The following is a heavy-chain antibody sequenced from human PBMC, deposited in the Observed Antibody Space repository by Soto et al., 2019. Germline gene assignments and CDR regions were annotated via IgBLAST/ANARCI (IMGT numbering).Heavy chain of an antibody. D-gene: IGHD6-19*01. CDR1: GFTFSSYA. CDR3: AKDTRFEYSSGWYPYYYYYGMDV. CDR2: ISGSGGST. J-gene: IGHJ6*02. V-gene: IGHV3-23*01. Sequence: GGSLRLSCAASGFTFSSYAMSWVRQAPGKGLEWVSAISGSGGSTYYADSVKGRFTISRDNSKNTLYLQMNSLRAEDTAVYYCAKDTRFEYSSGWYPYYYYYGMDVWGQGTTVPVSS.